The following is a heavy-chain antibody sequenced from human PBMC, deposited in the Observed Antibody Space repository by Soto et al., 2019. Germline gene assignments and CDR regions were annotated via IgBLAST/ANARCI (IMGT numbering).Heavy chain of an antibody. J-gene: IGHJ4*02. D-gene: IGHD6-19*01. CDR2: ISGTGGST. V-gene: IGHV3-23*01. CDR3: AKDSRGYSSGWTLSYFDY. CDR1: GFTFSSYA. Sequence: EVQLLESGGGLVQPGGSLRLSCAAFGFTFSSYAMSWVHQAPGTGLEWVSGISGTGGSTYYADSVQGRFTISRDNSKSTLYLQMNSLRAEDTAVYYCAKDSRGYSSGWTLSYFDYWGQGTLVTVSS.